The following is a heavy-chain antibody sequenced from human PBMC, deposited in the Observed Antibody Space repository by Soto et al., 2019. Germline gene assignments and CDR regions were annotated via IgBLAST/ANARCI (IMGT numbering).Heavy chain of an antibody. J-gene: IGHJ5*02. CDR1: GFTFTGSA. CDR3: AIGINYYDSSGDSWFDP. Sequence: SVKVSCKDSGFTFTGSAMQWVRQARGQRLEWIGWIVVGSGNTNYAQKFQERVTITRDMSTSTAYMELSSLRSEDTAVYYCAIGINYYDSSGDSWFDPWGQGTLVTVSS. D-gene: IGHD3-22*01. V-gene: IGHV1-58*02. CDR2: IVVGSGNT.